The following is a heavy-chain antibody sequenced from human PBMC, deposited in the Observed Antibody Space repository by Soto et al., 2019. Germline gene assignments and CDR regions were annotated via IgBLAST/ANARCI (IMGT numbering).Heavy chain of an antibody. D-gene: IGHD1-26*01. Sequence: EVQLVESGGGLVQPGGSLRLSCTASGFTFSFYAMNWVRQAPGKGLEWIAFISTSSIPTFYADSVKGRFTISRDNAKLYLQMNSLSGEDTAVYYCARGGQWEPIDYWGQGTLVTVSS. CDR2: ISTSSIPT. CDR3: ARGGQWEPIDY. V-gene: IGHV3-48*01. J-gene: IGHJ4*02. CDR1: GFTFSFYA.